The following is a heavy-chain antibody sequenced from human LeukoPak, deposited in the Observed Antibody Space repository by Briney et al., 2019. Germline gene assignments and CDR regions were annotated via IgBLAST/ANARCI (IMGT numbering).Heavy chain of an antibody. D-gene: IGHD3-3*01. Sequence: ASVKVSCKASGYTFTSYGISWVRQAPGQGPEWMGWISAYNGNTNYAQKLQGRVTMTTDTSTSTAYMELRSLRSDDTAVYYCAREFDFWSGTEYFQHWGQGTLVTVSS. CDR1: GYTFTSYG. V-gene: IGHV1-18*01. J-gene: IGHJ1*01. CDR2: ISAYNGNT. CDR3: AREFDFWSGTEYFQH.